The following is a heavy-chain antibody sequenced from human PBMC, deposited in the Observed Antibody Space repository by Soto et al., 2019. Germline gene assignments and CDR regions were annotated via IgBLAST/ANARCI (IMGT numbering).Heavy chain of an antibody. D-gene: IGHD6-13*01. CDR2: FDPEDGET. CDR3: ARVTQQLVGYYFDY. Sequence: ASVKVSCKVSGYTLTELSMHWVRQAPGKGLEWMGGFDPEDGETIYAQKFQGRVTITADESTSTAYMELSSLRSEDTAVYYCARVTQQLVGYYFDYWGQGTLVTVSS. V-gene: IGHV1-24*01. J-gene: IGHJ4*02. CDR1: GYTLTELS.